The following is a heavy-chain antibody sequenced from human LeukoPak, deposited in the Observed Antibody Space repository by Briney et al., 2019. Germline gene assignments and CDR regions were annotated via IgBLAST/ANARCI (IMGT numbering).Heavy chain of an antibody. CDR3: ARVRPGIAAAGVFDY. CDR1: GGSISYYY. J-gene: IGHJ4*02. V-gene: IGHV4-4*07. CDR2: ISTSGRT. D-gene: IGHD6-13*01. Sequence: PSETLSLTCTVSGGSISYYYWSWIRQPAGKGLEWIGRISTSGRTKYNPSLKSRVTISVDTSKNQFSLKLSSVTAADTAVYYCARVRPGIAAAGVFDYWGQGTLVTVSS.